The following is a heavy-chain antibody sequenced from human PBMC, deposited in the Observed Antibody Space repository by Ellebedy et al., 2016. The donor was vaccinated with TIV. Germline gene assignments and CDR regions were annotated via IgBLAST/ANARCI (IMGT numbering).Heavy chain of an antibody. CDR3: AREYGDYFDY. CDR2: IYYSGST. V-gene: IGHV4-39*07. Sequence: MPSETLSLTCTVSGGSISSSSYYWGWIRQPPGKGLEWIGSIYYSGSTYYNPSLKSRVTISVDTSKNQFSLKLSSVTAADTAVYYCAREYGDYFDYWGQGTLVTVSS. D-gene: IGHD4-17*01. J-gene: IGHJ4*02. CDR1: GGSISSSSYY.